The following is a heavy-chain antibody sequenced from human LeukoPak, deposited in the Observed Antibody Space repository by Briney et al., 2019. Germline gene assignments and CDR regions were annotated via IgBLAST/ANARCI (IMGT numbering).Heavy chain of an antibody. CDR2: ISSSSPYI. CDR1: GFTFS. V-gene: IGHV3-21*01. D-gene: IGHD5-18*01. J-gene: IGHJ4*02. Sequence: GGSLRLSCAASGFTFSMNWVRQAPGKGLEWVASISSSSPYIYYTDSVKGRFTISRDNAKNSLYLQMNSLRAEDTAVYYCARLYSRVGPFGYWGQGTLVTVSS. CDR3: ARLYSRVGPFGY.